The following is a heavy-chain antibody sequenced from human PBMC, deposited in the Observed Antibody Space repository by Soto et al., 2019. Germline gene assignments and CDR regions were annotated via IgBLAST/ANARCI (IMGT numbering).Heavy chain of an antibody. J-gene: IGHJ2*01. Sequence: EVQLLESGGGLVQPGGSLRLSCAASGFTFSSYAMSWVRQAPGKGLEWVSAISGSGGSTYYADSVKGRFTISRDNSKNTLYLQMNSLRAEDTAVYYCAKGGWYYYDSSGYDPRRYFDLWGRGTLVTVSS. CDR1: GFTFSSYA. CDR3: AKGGWYYYDSSGYDPRRYFDL. D-gene: IGHD3-22*01. V-gene: IGHV3-23*01. CDR2: ISGSGGST.